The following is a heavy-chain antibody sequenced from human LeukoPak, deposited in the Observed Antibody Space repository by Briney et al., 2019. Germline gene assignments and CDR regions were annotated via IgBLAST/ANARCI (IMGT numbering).Heavy chain of an antibody. V-gene: IGHV3-33*01. D-gene: IGHD1-26*01. J-gene: IGHJ3*02. CDR1: GFTFSNCG. CDR3: ARDLEDTSPFCAFDM. Sequence: TGGSLRLSCAASGFTFSNCGMHWVRQVPGKGLEWVAAIWFDGIRKYYADSVKGRLTISRDNSKNTLYLQMNSLRAEDTAVYYCARDLEDTSPFCAFDMWGQGTMVTVSS. CDR2: IWFDGIRK.